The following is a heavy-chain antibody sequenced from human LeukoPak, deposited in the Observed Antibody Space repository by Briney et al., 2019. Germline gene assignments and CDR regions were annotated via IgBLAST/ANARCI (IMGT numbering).Heavy chain of an antibody. CDR3: ASSSFSGDY. J-gene: IGHJ4*02. D-gene: IGHD3-10*01. CDR2: IYHSGST. CDR1: GGSISSGGYS. Sequence: SETLSLTCAVSGGSISSGGYSWSWIRQPPGKGLEWIGYIYHSGSTYYNPSLKSRVSISVDRSKNQFSLKLNSVTAADTAVYYCASSSFSGDYWGQGTLVTVSS. V-gene: IGHV4-30-2*01.